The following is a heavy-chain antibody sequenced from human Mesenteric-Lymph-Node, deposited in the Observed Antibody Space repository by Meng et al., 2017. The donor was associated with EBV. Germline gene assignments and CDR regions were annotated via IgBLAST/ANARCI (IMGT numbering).Heavy chain of an antibody. D-gene: IGHD6-13*01. J-gene: IGHJ4*02. CDR2: INPSGGST. CDR3: ARDLGIAGYYFDY. V-gene: IGHV1-46*01. Sequence: VQLVQSGGEGKKPGASVKVSCKASGYTFTTYYMHWVRQAPGQGLEWMGIINPSGGSTSYAQKFQGRVTMTRDTSTRTVYMELSSLRSEDTAVYYCARDLGIAGYYFDYWGQGTLVTVSS. CDR1: GYTFTTYY.